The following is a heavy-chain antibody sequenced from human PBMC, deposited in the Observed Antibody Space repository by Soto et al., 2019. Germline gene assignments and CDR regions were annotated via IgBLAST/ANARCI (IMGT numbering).Heavy chain of an antibody. D-gene: IGHD1-20*01. CDR2: MSGGVST. J-gene: IGHJ4*02. CDR3: ARDYNGNRNFDY. Sequence: EVQLLESGGGLVQPGVSLKLSCAASGFMFNNHAMTWVRQAPGKGLEWVSAMSGGVSTYYADSVKGRFTISRDNSKNALYLQMNSLRVEDTAIYYCARDYNGNRNFDYWGQGTLVTVSS. CDR1: GFMFNNHA. V-gene: IGHV3-23*01.